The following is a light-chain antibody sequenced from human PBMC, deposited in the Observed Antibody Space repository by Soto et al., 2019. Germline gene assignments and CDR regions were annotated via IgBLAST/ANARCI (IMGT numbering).Light chain of an antibody. CDR1: QGISIS. Sequence: DIRMTQSPSAISASLGDRVTITCRASQGISISLAWFQQQPGKVPQRLIYAASSLQSGVPSRFSGSGSGTEFTLTISSLRPEDSATYYCLQHNSYPHTFGQGTKVEIK. CDR2: AAS. J-gene: IGKJ2*01. V-gene: IGKV1-17*03. CDR3: LQHNSYPHT.